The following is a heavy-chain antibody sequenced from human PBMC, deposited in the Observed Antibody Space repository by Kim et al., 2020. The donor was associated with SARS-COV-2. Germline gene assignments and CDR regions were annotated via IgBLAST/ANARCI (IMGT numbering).Heavy chain of an antibody. CDR3: GGSELR. CDR2: ISSSGGST. V-gene: IGHV3-23*01. Sequence: GGSLRLSCAASGFTFNNYDMSWVRQAPGKGLEWVAAISSSGGSTYYGDPVKGRFIISRDNPRNTLYLQMNSLSAEDTAVYYCGGSELRWGQGTLVTVSS. D-gene: IGHD6-19*01. J-gene: IGHJ4*02. CDR1: GFTFNNYD.